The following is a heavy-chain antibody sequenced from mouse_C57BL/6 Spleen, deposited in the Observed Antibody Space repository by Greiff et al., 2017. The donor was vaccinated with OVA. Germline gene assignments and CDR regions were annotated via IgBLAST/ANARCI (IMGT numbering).Heavy chain of an antibody. D-gene: IGHD2-4*01. CDR2: ISYDGSN. V-gene: IGHV3-6*01. Sequence: EVKLVESGPGLVKPSQSLSLTCSVTGYSITSGYYWNWIRQFPGNKLEWMGYISYDGSNNYNPSLKNRISITRDTSKNQFFLKLNSVTTEDTATYYCAIYDYPAWFAYWGQGTLVTVSA. CDR3: AIYDYPAWFAY. J-gene: IGHJ3*01. CDR1: GYSITSGYY.